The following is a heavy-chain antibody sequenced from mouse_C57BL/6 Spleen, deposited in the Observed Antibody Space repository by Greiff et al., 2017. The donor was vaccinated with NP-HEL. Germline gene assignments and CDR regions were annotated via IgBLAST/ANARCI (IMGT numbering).Heavy chain of an antibody. CDR3: ARGGSSSAWYFDV. V-gene: IGHV5-2*01. Sequence: EVKLMESGGGLVQPGESLKLSCESNEYEFPSHDMSWVRKTPEKRLELVAAINSDGGITYYPDTMERRFIISRDNTKKTLYLQMSSLRSEDTALYYCARGGSSSAWYFDVWGTGTTVTVSS. CDR2: INSDGGIT. J-gene: IGHJ1*03. CDR1: EYEFPSHD. D-gene: IGHD1-1*01.